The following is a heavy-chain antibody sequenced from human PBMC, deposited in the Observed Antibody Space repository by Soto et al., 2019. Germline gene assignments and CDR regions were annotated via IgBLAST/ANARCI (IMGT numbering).Heavy chain of an antibody. CDR3: AREVCSGGSCFYFDY. Sequence: PSETLSLTCTVSGGSISSYYWSWIRQPPGKGLEWIGYIYYSGSTNYNPSLKSRVTISVDTSKNQFSLKLSSVTAADTAVYYCAREVCSGGSCFYFDYWGQGTLVTVSS. D-gene: IGHD2-15*01. CDR1: GGSISSYY. V-gene: IGHV4-59*01. J-gene: IGHJ4*02. CDR2: IYYSGST.